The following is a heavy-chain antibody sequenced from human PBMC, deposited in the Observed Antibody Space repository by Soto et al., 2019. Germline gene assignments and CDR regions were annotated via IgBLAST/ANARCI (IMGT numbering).Heavy chain of an antibody. V-gene: IGHV2-5*02. Sequence: QITLKESGPTLVKPTQTLTLTCTFSGFSFSTPGVGVGWIRQPPGEALEWLALIYWDDDRRYSPSLRSRLTLTKDTSKNQVVLTMTNMDPVDTATYYCVSGSFPNWFDPWGRGILVTVSS. CDR3: VSGSFPNWFDP. CDR2: IYWDDDR. CDR1: GFSFSTPGVG. J-gene: IGHJ5*02. D-gene: IGHD3-10*01.